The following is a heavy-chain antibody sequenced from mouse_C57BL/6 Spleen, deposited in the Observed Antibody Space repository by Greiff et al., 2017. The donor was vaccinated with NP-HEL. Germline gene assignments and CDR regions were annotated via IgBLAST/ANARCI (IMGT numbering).Heavy chain of an antibody. Sequence: QVQLQQPGTELVKPGASVKLSCKASGYTFTSYWMHWVKQRPGQGLEWIGNINPSNGGTNYNEKFKSKATLTVDKSSSTAYMQLSSLTSEDSAFYDCARGGGYVETWFAYWGQGTLVTVSA. D-gene: IGHD2-2*01. CDR3: ARGGGYVETWFAY. J-gene: IGHJ3*01. CDR1: GYTFTSYW. CDR2: INPSNGGT. V-gene: IGHV1-53*01.